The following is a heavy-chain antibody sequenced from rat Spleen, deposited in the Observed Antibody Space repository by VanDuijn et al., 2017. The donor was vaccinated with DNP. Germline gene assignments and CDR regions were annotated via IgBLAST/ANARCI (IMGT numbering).Heavy chain of an antibody. J-gene: IGHJ3*01. V-gene: IGHV5-20*01. D-gene: IGHD1-3*01. CDR2: ITYDGGST. CDR1: GFTFSDYY. CDR3: AAHYGGYGY. Sequence: EVQLVESGGGLVQPGRSLKLSCAASGFTFSDYYMAWVRQAPTKGLEWVAYITYDGGSTYYGDSVKGRFTLSRDNAESTLYLQMDSLRSEDTATYYCAAHYGGYGYWGQGTLVTVSS.